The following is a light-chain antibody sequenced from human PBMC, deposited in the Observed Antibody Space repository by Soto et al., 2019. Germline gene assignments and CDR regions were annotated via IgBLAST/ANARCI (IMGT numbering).Light chain of an antibody. CDR1: QSVSSY. CDR3: QQRSNWSFT. CDR2: GAS. V-gene: IGKV3-11*01. J-gene: IGKJ3*01. Sequence: EIVLTQSPATLSLSPGERATLSCRASQSVSSYLAWYQQKPGQAPRLLIYGASNRATGIPARFSGSGSGTDFTLTISSLEPEEFAVYYCQQRSNWSFTFGPGTKVDIK.